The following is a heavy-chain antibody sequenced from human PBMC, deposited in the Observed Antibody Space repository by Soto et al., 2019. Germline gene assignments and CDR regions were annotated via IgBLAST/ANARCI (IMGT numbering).Heavy chain of an antibody. V-gene: IGHV4-59*01. CDR2: IYYSGST. Sequence: SETLSLTCTVSGGSISSYYWSWIRQPPGKGLEWIGYIYYSGSTNYNPSLKSRVTISVDTSKNQFSLKLSSVTAADTAVYYCARDSEYSGIFDYRAQRTPVTGSS. D-gene: IGHD5-12*01. CDR1: GGSISSYY. CDR3: ARDSEYSGIFDY. J-gene: IGHJ4*02.